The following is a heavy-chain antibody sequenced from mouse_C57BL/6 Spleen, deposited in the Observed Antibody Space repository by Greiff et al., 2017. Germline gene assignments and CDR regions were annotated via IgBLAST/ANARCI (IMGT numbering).Heavy chain of an antibody. CDR2: IYIGNGYT. D-gene: IGHD1-1*01. CDR1: GYTFTSYG. V-gene: IGHV1-58*01. J-gene: IGHJ2*01. Sequence: VQLQQSGAELVRPGSSVKMSCKTSGYTFTSYGINWVKQRPGQGLEWIGYIYIGNGYTEYNEKFKGKATLTSDTSSSTAYMQLSSLTSEDSAIYFCARRGYYYGSSYEVPFDYWGQGTTRTVSS. CDR3: ARRGYYYGSSYEVPFDY.